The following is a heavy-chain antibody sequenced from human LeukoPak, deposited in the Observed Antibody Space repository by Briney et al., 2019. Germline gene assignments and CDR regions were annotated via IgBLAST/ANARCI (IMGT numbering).Heavy chain of an antibody. CDR2: IIPIFGTA. Sequence: ASVKVSCKASGGTFSSYAISWVRQAPGQGLEWMGGIIPIFGTANYAQKFQGRVTITADESTSTAYMELSSLRSEDTAVYYCARGPGKGVVPAAAWYFDYWGQGTLVTVSS. CDR3: ARGPGKGVVPAAAWYFDY. D-gene: IGHD2-2*01. J-gene: IGHJ4*02. V-gene: IGHV1-69*01. CDR1: GGTFSSYA.